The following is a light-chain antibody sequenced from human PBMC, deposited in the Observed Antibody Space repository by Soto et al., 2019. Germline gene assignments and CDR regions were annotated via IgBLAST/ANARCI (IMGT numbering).Light chain of an antibody. J-gene: IGKJ2*01. CDR2: DAS. CDR3: QQYDNLPPYT. Sequence: DIQMTQTASSLSASVGARVTITCQASQDISNYLNWYQQKPGKAPKLLIYDASNLETGVPSRFSGSGSGTDFTFTISSLQPEDIATYYCQQYDNLPPYTFGQGTKLEIK. V-gene: IGKV1-33*01. CDR1: QDISNY.